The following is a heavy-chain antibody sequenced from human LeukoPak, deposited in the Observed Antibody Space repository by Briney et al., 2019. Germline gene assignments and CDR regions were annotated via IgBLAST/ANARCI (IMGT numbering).Heavy chain of an antibody. CDR2: ISSSGSTI. J-gene: IGHJ1*01. D-gene: IGHD2-15*01. CDR3: ARTIGYCSGGSCYPEYFQH. V-gene: IGHV3-11*04. Sequence: GGSLRLSCAASGFTFSDYYMSWIRQAPGKGLEWVSYISSSGSTIYYAGSVKGRFTISRDNAKNSLYLQMNSLRAEDTAVYYCARTIGYCSGGSCYPEYFQHWGQGTLVTVSS. CDR1: GFTFSDYY.